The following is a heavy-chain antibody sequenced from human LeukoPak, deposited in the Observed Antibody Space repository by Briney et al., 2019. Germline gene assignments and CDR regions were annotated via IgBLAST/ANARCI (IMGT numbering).Heavy chain of an antibody. Sequence: PGGSLRLSCAAAGFTFSNAWMSWVRQAPGKGLEWVGRIKSKTDGGTTDYAAPVKGRFTISRDDSKNTLYLQMNSLKTEDTAVYYCTSIARIVGAPGFDYWGQGTLVTVSS. J-gene: IGHJ4*02. CDR1: GFTFSNAW. V-gene: IGHV3-15*01. CDR3: TSIARIVGAPGFDY. CDR2: IKSKTDGGTT. D-gene: IGHD1-26*01.